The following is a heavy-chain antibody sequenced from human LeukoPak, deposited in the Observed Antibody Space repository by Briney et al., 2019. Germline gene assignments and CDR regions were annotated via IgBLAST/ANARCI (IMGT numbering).Heavy chain of an antibody. CDR2: INWNGGST. CDR3: ARDSYSGSYSYFDY. CDR1: GFTFDDYG. D-gene: IGHD1-26*01. J-gene: IGHJ4*02. Sequence: GGSLRLSCAASGFTFDDYGMSWVRQAPGKGLEWVSGINWNGGSTGYADSVKGRFTTSRDNAKNPLYLQMNSLRAEDTALYYCARDSYSGSYSYFDYWGQGTLVTVSS. V-gene: IGHV3-20*04.